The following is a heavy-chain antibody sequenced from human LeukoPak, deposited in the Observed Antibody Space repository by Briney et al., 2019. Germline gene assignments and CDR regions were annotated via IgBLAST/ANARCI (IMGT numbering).Heavy chain of an antibody. V-gene: IGHV3-7*05. CDR2: IKQDGSEK. CDR3: ARAPSSGWYSSFDY. CDR1: GVTYSSYG. J-gene: IGHJ4*02. D-gene: IGHD6-19*01. Sequence: GGSLRLSCALSGVTYSSYGMRWVREAPGKGQEGVANIKQDGSEKYYVDSVKGRFTISRDNSKNTLYLQMNSLRAEDTAVYYCARAPSSGWYSSFDYWGEGTLVTVSS.